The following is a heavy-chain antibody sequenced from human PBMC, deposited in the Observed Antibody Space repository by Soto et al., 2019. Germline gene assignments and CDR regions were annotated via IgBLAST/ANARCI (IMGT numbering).Heavy chain of an antibody. V-gene: IGHV3-9*01. CDR1: GFAFDDYA. CDR3: VKDIEANHLLYDGYDI. Sequence: SLRLSCAASGFAFDDYAMHWVRQAPGKGLAWVSGISFDSGSIGYADSVRGRFTISRDDARNSLYLHMNSLRAEDTALYYCVKDIEANHLLYDGYDIWGEGTMVT. J-gene: IGHJ3*02. D-gene: IGHD2-2*01. CDR2: ISFDSGSI.